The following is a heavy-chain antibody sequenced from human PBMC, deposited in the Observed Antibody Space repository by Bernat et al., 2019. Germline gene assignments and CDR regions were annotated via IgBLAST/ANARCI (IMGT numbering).Heavy chain of an antibody. CDR1: GFTFGDYA. CDR2: IRSKAYGGTT. J-gene: IGHJ6*02. D-gene: IGHD2-15*01. Sequence: EVQLVESGGGLVQPGRSLRLSCTASGFTFGDYAMSWFRQAPGKGLEWVGFIRSKAYGGTTEYAASVKGRFTISRDDSKSIAYLQMNSLKTEDTAVYYCTRVDCSGGSCYSYYYYYGMDVWGQGTTVTVSS. CDR3: TRVDCSGGSCYSYYYYYGMDV. V-gene: IGHV3-49*03.